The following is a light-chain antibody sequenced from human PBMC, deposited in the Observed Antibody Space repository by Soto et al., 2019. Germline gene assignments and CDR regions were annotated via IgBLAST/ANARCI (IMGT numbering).Light chain of an antibody. Sequence: ETVLTQSPATFSVSPGERATLSCRASQSIGSNLAWYQQRPCQPPRLLIYGASTRATGVPARFSGSGFGTEFTLTINILQSEDFALYYCQQYNKWPLFTFGPGTKVDIK. CDR1: QSIGSN. CDR3: QQYNKWPLFT. V-gene: IGKV3-15*01. J-gene: IGKJ3*01. CDR2: GAS.